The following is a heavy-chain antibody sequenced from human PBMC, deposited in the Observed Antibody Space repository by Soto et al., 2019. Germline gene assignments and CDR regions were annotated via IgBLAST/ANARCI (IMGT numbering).Heavy chain of an antibody. CDR3: ANRQLLRLY. D-gene: IGHD2-2*01. V-gene: IGHV3-23*01. J-gene: IGHJ4*02. CDR1: GFTISSYA. CDR2: IAGGSSAT. Sequence: HPGGSLRLSCAASGFTISSYALSWVRQAPGKGLEWVSAIAGGSSATYYADSVKGRFVISRDSSKNTLYLQMDSLRVEDTAVYYCANRQLLRLYWGQGTPVTVSS.